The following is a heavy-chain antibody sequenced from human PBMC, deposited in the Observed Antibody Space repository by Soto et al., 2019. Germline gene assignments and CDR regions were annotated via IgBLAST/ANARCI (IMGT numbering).Heavy chain of an antibody. CDR2: ISYDGSNK. CDR3: ASGSLRFLEWSPFDY. CDR1: GFTFSSYA. J-gene: IGHJ4*02. Sequence: LRLSCAASGFTFSSYAMHLVRQAPGKGLEWVAVISYDGSNKYYADSVKGRFTISRDNSKNTLYLQMNSLRAEDTAVYYCASGSLRFLEWSPFDYWGQGTLVTV. D-gene: IGHD3-3*01. V-gene: IGHV3-30-3*01.